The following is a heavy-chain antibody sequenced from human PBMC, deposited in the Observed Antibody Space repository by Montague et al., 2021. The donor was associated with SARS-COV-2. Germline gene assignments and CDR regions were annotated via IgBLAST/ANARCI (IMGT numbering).Heavy chain of an antibody. CDR3: ARQKSSSIAAGGRDFDY. CDR2: IYYSGST. D-gene: IGHD6-13*01. V-gene: IGHV4-59*08. J-gene: IGHJ4*02. CDR1: GGSISSYY. Sequence: SETLSLTCTVSGGSISSYYWSWIRQPPGKGLEWIGYIYYSGSTNXNPSLKSRVTISVDTSKNQFSLKLSSVTAADTAVYYCARQKSSSIAAGGRDFDYWGQGTLVTVSS.